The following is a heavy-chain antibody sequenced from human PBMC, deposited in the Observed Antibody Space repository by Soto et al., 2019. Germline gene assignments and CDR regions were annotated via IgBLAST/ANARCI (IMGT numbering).Heavy chain of an antibody. CDR3: AKDHYYDDFGMGGFDY. V-gene: IGHV3-23*01. Sequence: EVQLLESGGGLVQPGGSLRLSCAASGFTFSSYAMSWVRQAPGKGLEWVSAISGSGGSTYYADSVKGRFTISRDNSTSTLYLQMNSLRAEDTAVYYCAKDHYYDDFGMGGFDYWGQGTLVTVSS. J-gene: IGHJ4*02. D-gene: IGHD3-22*01. CDR2: ISGSGGST. CDR1: GFTFSSYA.